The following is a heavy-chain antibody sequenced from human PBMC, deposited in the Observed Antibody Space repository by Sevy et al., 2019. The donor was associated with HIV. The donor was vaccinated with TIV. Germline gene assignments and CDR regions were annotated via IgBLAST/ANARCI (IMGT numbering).Heavy chain of an antibody. CDR2: ISWNSGSI. CDR1: GFTFDDYA. CDR3: AKDLHFSIATAFDY. D-gene: IGHD3-3*02. J-gene: IGHJ4*02. V-gene: IGHV3-9*01. Sequence: GGSLRLSCAASGFTFDDYAMHWVRQAPGKGLEWVSGISWNSGSIGYADSVKGRFTISRDNAKNSLYLQMNSLRAEDTALYYCAKDLHFSIATAFDYWGQGTLVTVSS.